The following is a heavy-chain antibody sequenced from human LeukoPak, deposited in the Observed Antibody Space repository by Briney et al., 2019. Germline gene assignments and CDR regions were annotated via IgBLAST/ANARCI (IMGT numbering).Heavy chain of an antibody. J-gene: IGHJ4*02. CDR1: GYTFTSYD. D-gene: IGHD2-2*01. Sequence: ASVKVSCKASGYTFTSYDINWVRQAPGQGLEWMGGIIPIFGTANYAQKFQGRVTITADESTSTAYMELSSLRFEDTAVYYCASDGAYQPPRYWGQGTLVTVSS. V-gene: IGHV1-69*13. CDR3: ASDGAYQPPRY. CDR2: IIPIFGTA.